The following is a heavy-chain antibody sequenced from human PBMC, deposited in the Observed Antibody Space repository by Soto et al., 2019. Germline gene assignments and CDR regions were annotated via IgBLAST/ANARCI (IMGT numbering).Heavy chain of an antibody. CDR3: ARAPRGIVLVPAAMSFDY. V-gene: IGHV4-30-4*01. D-gene: IGHD2-2*01. CDR1: GGSISSGDYY. CDR2: IYYSGST. J-gene: IGHJ4*02. Sequence: SETLSLTCTVSGGSISSGDYYWSWIRQPPGKGLEWIGYIYYSGSTYYNPSLKSRVTISVDTSKNQFSLKLSSVTAADTAVYYCARAPRGIVLVPAAMSFDYWGQGTLVTVSS.